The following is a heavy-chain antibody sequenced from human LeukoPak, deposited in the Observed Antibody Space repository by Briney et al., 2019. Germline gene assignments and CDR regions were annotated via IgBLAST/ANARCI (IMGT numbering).Heavy chain of an antibody. CDR1: GYSISSGYQ. D-gene: IGHD2-2*01. Sequence: SETLSLTCAVSGYSISSGYQWAWIRQSPGKGLEWIGSTHHSGSAHYNPSLKSRVTISVETSKNQFSLKMYSVTAADTAVYYCARDPRWLTPDCTSTSCYENYFDPWGQGTLVTVSS. CDR3: ARDPRWLTPDCTSTSCYENYFDP. CDR2: THHSGSA. J-gene: IGHJ5*02. V-gene: IGHV4-38-2*02.